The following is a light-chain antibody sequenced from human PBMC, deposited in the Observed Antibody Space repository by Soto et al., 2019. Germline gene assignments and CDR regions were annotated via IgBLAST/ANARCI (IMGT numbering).Light chain of an antibody. V-gene: IGKV3-15*01. Sequence: EIVMTQSPDTLSVSVGDRATLSCMASQRVSSNLAWYQQKPGQAPRLLIHGASTRATGIPARFRGSGSGTEFTLTLSSLPSEDFGVYYCQQYNDWLPITFGQGTRLEIK. CDR3: QQYNDWLPIT. CDR2: GAS. J-gene: IGKJ5*01. CDR1: QRVSSN.